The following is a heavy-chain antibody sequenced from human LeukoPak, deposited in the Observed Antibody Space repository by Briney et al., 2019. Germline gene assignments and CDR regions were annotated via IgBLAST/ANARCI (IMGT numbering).Heavy chain of an antibody. V-gene: IGHV3-66*01. CDR1: GFTVSSNY. D-gene: IGHD3-3*01. J-gene: IGHJ4*02. CDR3: ATTPFWSGYVDY. Sequence: GGSLRLSCAASGFTVSSNYMSWVRQAPGKGLEWVSVIYSGGSTYYADSVKGRFTISRDNSKNTLYLQMNSLGAEDTAVYYCATTPFWSGYVDYWGQGTLVTVSS. CDR2: IYSGGST.